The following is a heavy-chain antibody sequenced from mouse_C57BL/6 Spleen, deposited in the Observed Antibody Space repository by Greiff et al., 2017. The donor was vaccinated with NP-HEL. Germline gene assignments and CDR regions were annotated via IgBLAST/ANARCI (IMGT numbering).Heavy chain of an antibody. CDR2: ISYDGSD. CDR3: ARVNYSNYPDY. Sequence: EVKLMESGPGLVKPSQSLSLTCSVTGYSITSGYYRNWIRQFPGNKLEWMGYISYDGSDDYNPSLKNRISITRDTSKNQFFLKLNSVTTEDTATYYCARVNYSNYPDYWGQGTTLTVSS. D-gene: IGHD2-5*01. J-gene: IGHJ2*01. CDR1: GYSITSGYY. V-gene: IGHV3-6*01.